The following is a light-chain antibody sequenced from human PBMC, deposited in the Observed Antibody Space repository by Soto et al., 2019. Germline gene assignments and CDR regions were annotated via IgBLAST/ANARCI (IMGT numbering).Light chain of an antibody. V-gene: IGKV1-5*03. Sequence: QMTQSPSSLSASVGDRVTITCRASQSISSYLNWYQQKPGKAPKLLIYKASTLKSGVPSRFSGSGSGTEFTLTISSLQPDDFATYYCQQYNSHLLTFGGGTKVDIK. J-gene: IGKJ4*01. CDR2: KAS. CDR3: QQYNSHLLT. CDR1: QSISSY.